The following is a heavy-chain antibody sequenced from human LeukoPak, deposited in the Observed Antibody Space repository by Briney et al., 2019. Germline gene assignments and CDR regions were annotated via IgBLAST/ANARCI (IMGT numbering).Heavy chain of an antibody. J-gene: IGHJ4*02. V-gene: IGHV3-23*01. CDR3: AKTPIRLGELSHDY. D-gene: IGHD3-16*02. CDR1: GFTFSSYA. CDR2: ISGSGGST. Sequence: GGSLRLSCAASGFTFSSYAMSWVRQAPGKGLEWVSAISGSGGSTYYADSVKGRFTISRDNSKNTLYLQMNSLRAEDTAVYYCAKTPIRLGELSHDYWGQGTLVTVSS.